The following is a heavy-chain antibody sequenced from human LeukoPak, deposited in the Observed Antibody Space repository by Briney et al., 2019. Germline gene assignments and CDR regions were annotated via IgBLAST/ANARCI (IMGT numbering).Heavy chain of an antibody. D-gene: IGHD3-10*01. CDR1: GSSISTYY. CDR2: IYYSGST. V-gene: IGHV4-59*01. CDR3: ARGIKYYYGSGTYHYFDF. J-gene: IGHJ4*02. Sequence: PSETLSLTCTVSGSSISTYYWSWVRQPPGKGLEWIGYIYYSGSTNYNPSLKSRVTMLVDTSKSQFSLKLSSVTAADTAVYYCARGIKYYYGSGTYHYFDFWGQGTLVTVSS.